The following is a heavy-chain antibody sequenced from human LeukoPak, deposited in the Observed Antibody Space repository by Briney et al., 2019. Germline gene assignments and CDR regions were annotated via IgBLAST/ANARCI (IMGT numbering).Heavy chain of an antibody. CDR1: GFTFSSYE. V-gene: IGHV3-48*01. Sequence: GGSLRLSCAASGFTFSSYEMNWVRQAPGKGLEWVSYISSSSSTIYYADSVKGRFTISRDNAKNSLYLQMNSPRAEDTAVYYCARGAGYYDFWDWGQGTLVTVSS. CDR3: ARGAGYYDFWD. D-gene: IGHD3-3*01. J-gene: IGHJ4*02. CDR2: ISSSSSTI.